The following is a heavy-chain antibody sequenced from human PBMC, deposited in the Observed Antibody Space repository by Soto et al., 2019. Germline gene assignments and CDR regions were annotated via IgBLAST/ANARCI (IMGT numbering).Heavy chain of an antibody. Sequence: QVQLQESGPGLVKPSQTLSLTCTVSGASINGGGYYWSRIRQHPGKGLEWIGSIYYSGNTYYSPSLKSRVTISVDTSKNHFSLRLTSVTAADTAVYYCARDPSYGDYSYYGMDVWGQGTTVTVSS. CDR2: IYYSGNT. J-gene: IGHJ6*02. CDR1: GASINGGGYY. V-gene: IGHV4-31*03. D-gene: IGHD4-17*01. CDR3: ARDPSYGDYSYYGMDV.